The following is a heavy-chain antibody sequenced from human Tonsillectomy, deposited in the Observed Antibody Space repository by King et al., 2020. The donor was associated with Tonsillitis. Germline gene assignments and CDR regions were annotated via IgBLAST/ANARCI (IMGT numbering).Heavy chain of an antibody. CDR3: ARPRHCGGDCYSHYYFDY. V-gene: IGHV5-51*01. CDR1: GYSFTSYW. CDR2: IYPGDSYT. Sequence: QLVQSGAEVKKPGESLKISCKGSGYSFTSYWIGWVRQMPGKGLEWMGIIYPGDSYTRYSPSFQGLFTISADKSISTAYLQWSSLKASDTAMYYCARPRHCGGDCYSHYYFDYWGQGTLVTVSS. J-gene: IGHJ4*02. D-gene: IGHD2-21*02.